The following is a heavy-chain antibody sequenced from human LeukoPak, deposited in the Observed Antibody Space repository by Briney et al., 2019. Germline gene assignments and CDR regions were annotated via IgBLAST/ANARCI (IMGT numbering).Heavy chain of an antibody. V-gene: IGHV3-15*01. Sequence: GGSLRLSCAASGLSLSNAWMSWVRQAPGKGLEWVGRIKSKTDGGTTDYAAPVKGRFTISRDDSKNTLYLQMNSLKTEDTAVYYLNTGANCSGGSFFPTAYYYGMDVWGQGTTVTVSS. D-gene: IGHD2-15*01. J-gene: IGHJ6*02. CDR3: NTGANCSGGSFFPTAYYYGMDV. CDR2: IKSKTDGGTT. CDR1: GLSLSNAW.